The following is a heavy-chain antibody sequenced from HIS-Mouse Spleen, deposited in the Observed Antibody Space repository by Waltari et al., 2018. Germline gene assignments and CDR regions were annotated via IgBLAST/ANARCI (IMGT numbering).Heavy chain of an antibody. Sequence: QVQLVESGGGVVQPGRSLRPSCAAAGFTFSGYGMHWVRQAPGKGLEWVAVISYDGSNKYYADSVKGRFTISRDNSKNTLYLQMNSLRAEDTAVYYCVVSGSWGQGTMVTVSS. CDR2: ISYDGSNK. V-gene: IGHV3-30*03. CDR1: GFTFSGYG. J-gene: IGHJ3*01. D-gene: IGHD1-26*01. CDR3: VVSGS.